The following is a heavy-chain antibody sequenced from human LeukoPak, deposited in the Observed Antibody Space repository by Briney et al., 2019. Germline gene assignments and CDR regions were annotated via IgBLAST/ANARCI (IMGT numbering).Heavy chain of an antibody. CDR3: ARDGAPYYCYYYVDV. Sequence: KPGGSLRLSCAASGFTFSDYYMSWIRQAPGKGLDWVSYISSSSSTIYYADSVKGRFTITRDNAKNSLYLQMNSLRAEDTAVYYCARDGAPYYCYYYVDVWGKGTTVTVFS. D-gene: IGHD3-16*01. V-gene: IGHV3-11*04. CDR2: ISSSSSTI. CDR1: GFTFSDYY. J-gene: IGHJ6*03.